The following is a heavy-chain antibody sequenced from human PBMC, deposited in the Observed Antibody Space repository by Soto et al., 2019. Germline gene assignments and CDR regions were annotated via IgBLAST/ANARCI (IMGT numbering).Heavy chain of an antibody. CDR2: ISGSGGST. D-gene: IGHD3-9*01. CDR1: GFTFSNYA. CDR3: ARAFYYDILTGKSYNMDV. J-gene: IGHJ6*02. V-gene: IGHV3-23*01. Sequence: VQLLESGGDLVQPGGSLRLSCEASGFTFSNYAMSWVRQAPGKGLEWVSVISGSGGSTNYADSAKGRFTISRDNSMDTLYLQMNSLRAEDTAVYYCARAFYYDILTGKSYNMDVWGQGTTVIVSS.